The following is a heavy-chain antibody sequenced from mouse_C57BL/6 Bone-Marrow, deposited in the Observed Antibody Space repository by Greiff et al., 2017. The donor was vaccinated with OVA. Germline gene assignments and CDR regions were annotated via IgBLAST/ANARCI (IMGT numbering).Heavy chain of an antibody. CDR3: ARFYYGSSYGY. D-gene: IGHD1-1*01. CDR1: GYTFTSYW. J-gene: IGHJ2*01. CDR2: IYPSDSET. V-gene: IGHV1-61*01. Sequence: QVQLQQPGAELVRPGSSVKLSCKASGYTFTSYWMDWVKQRPGQGLEWIGNIYPSDSETHYNQKFKDKATLTVDKSSSTAYMQLSSLTSEDSAVYYCARFYYGSSYGYWGQGTTRTVSS.